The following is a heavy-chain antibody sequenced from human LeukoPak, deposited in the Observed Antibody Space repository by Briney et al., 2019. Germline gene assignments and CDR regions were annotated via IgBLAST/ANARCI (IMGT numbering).Heavy chain of an antibody. V-gene: IGHV1-46*01. J-gene: IGHJ4*02. CDR2: INPSGGST. D-gene: IGHD6-19*01. Sequence: ASVKVSCKASGYTFTSYYMHWVRQAPGQGLEWMGIINPSGGSTSYAQKFQGRVTMTRDMSTSTVYMELSSLRSEDTAVYYCARDLKMGYSSGRHSWGTGSSNDYWGQGTLVTVSS. CDR1: GYTFTSYY. CDR3: ARDLKMGYSSGRHSWGTGSSNDY.